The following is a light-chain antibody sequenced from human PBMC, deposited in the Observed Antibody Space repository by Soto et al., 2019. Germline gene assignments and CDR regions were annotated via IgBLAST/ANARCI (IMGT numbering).Light chain of an antibody. Sequence: QSVLTQPASVSGSPGQSIAISCTGTSSDVGGYNYVSWYQHHPGKVPQIMIYDVSSRPSGVSDRFSGSKSGNTASLTISGLQAEDEADYYCRSYTSRNTYVSGTGTKVTVL. CDR2: DVS. CDR3: RSYTSRNTYV. CDR1: SSDVGGYNY. J-gene: IGLJ1*01. V-gene: IGLV2-14*03.